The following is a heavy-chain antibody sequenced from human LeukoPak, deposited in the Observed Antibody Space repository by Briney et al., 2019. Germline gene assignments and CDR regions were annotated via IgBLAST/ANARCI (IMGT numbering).Heavy chain of an antibody. Sequence: PSETLSLTCTVSGGSISSYYWSWIRQPPGKGLEWIGEINHSGSTNYNPSLKSRVTISVDTSKNQFSLKLSSVTAADTAVYYCARVGPTAYYDFWSGYYRNWFDPWGQGTLVTVSS. V-gene: IGHV4-34*01. J-gene: IGHJ5*02. CDR3: ARVGPTAYYDFWSGYYRNWFDP. CDR1: GGSISSYY. CDR2: INHSGST. D-gene: IGHD3-3*01.